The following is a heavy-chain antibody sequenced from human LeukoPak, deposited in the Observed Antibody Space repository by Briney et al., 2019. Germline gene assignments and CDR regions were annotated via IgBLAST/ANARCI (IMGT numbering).Heavy chain of an antibody. Sequence: GGSLRLSCAASGFTFSSYAMSWVRQAPGKGLEWVSAISGSGGSTYYADSVKGRFTISRGNSKNTLYLQMNSLRAEDTAVYYCAKEDRIYDSSGYYYVFGAFDIWGQGTMVTVSS. CDR1: GFTFSSYA. D-gene: IGHD3-22*01. J-gene: IGHJ3*02. CDR3: AKEDRIYDSSGYYYVFGAFDI. CDR2: ISGSGGST. V-gene: IGHV3-23*01.